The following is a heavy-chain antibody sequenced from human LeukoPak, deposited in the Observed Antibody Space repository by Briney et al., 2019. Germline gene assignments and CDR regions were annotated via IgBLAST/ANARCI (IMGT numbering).Heavy chain of an antibody. J-gene: IGHJ4*02. CDR2: VSANGTTT. V-gene: IGHV3-23*01. CDR3: ARDLRCTDGSCKYFES. Sequence: GGSLRLSCAASGFTFSNYDMSWVRRAPGKGLEWVSTVSANGTTTNSAHSVKGLFHISRDNSTSTLYLHMHSLRAEDTALYFCARDLRCTDGSCKYFESWGQGTQVTVSS. CDR1: GFTFSNYD. D-gene: IGHD2-15*01.